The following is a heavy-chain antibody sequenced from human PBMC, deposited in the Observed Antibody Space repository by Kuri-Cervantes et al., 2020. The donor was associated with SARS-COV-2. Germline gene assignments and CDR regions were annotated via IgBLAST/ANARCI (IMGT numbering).Heavy chain of an antibody. CDR1: GFTFSSYA. CDR2: ISGSGGST. Sequence: GESLKISCAASGFTFSSYAMGWVRQAPGKGLEWVSAISGSGGSTYYADSVKGRFTISRDNSQNTLYLQMNSLRAEDTAIYYCVIGAGGNSWGQGTLVTVSS. V-gene: IGHV3-23*01. D-gene: IGHD3-16*01. CDR3: VIGAGGNS. J-gene: IGHJ4*02.